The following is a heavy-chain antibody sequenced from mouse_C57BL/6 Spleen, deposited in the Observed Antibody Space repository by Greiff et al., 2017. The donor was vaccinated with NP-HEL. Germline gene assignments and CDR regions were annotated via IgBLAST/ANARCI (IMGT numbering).Heavy chain of an antibody. CDR3: ARGGYYGSSYWYFDV. CDR2: IDPSDSYP. Sequence: QVQLKQPGAELVKPGASVQLSCKASGYTFTSYWMQWVKQRPGQGLEWIGEIDPSDSYPNYNQKFKGKATLTVDTSSSTAYMQLSSLTSEDSAVYYCARGGYYGSSYWYFDVWGTGTTVTVSS. J-gene: IGHJ1*03. V-gene: IGHV1-50*01. CDR1: GYTFTSYW. D-gene: IGHD1-1*01.